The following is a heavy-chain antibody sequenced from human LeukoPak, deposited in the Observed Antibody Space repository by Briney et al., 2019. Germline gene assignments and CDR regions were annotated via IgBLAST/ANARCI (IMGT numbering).Heavy chain of an antibody. Sequence: SETLSLTCAVYGGSFSGYYWSWIRQPPGKGLEWIGEINHSGGTNYNTSLKSRVTISIDTSENQLSLKLSSATAADTAVYYCAGAKGYTYGRDFYFYYGMDVWGQGTTVTVPS. J-gene: IGHJ6*02. V-gene: IGHV4-34*01. CDR3: AGAKGYTYGRDFYFYYGMDV. CDR1: GGSFSGYY. D-gene: IGHD5-18*01. CDR2: INHSGGT.